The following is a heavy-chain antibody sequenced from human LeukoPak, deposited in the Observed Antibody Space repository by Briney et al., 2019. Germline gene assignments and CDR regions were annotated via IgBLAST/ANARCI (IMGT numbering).Heavy chain of an antibody. CDR1: GFTXXXXX. D-gene: IGHD3-9*01. CDR3: ARDGMTGRTFDY. J-gene: IGHJ4*02. CDR2: ISXXGD. V-gene: IGHV3-30-3*01. Sequence: GRSLXXXXAVSGFTXXXXXXXWVRXAPXXXXERVAVISXXGDNHXXXXXXXFTXXRXXPKNTLYLEMNGLRXEDTAVYYCARDGMTGRTFDYWGQGTLVTVSS.